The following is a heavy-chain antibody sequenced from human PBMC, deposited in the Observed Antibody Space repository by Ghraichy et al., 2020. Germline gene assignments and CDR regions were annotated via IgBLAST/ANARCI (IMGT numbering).Heavy chain of an antibody. D-gene: IGHD5-12*01. CDR1: GGSFSGYY. V-gene: IGHV4-34*01. CDR2: INHSGST. Sequence: SETLSLTCAVYGGSFSGYYWSWIRQPPGKGLEWIGEINHSGSTNYNPSLKSRVTISVDTSKNQFSLKLSSVTAADTAVYYCARGRRTRYSGYDRLSYGMDVWGQGTTVTVSS. CDR3: ARGRRTRYSGYDRLSYGMDV. J-gene: IGHJ6*02.